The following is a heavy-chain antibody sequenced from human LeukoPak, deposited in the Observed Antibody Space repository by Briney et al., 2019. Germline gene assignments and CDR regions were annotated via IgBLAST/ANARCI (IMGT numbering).Heavy chain of an antibody. V-gene: IGHV4-4*07. CDR1: GGSISSYY. D-gene: IGHD6-13*01. Sequence: SETLSLTCTVSGGSISSYYWSWIRQPAGKGLEWIGRIYTSGSTNYNPSLKSRVTMSIDTSKNQFSLKLSSVTAADTAVYYCAKGVKQQLVLRWFDPWGQGTLVTVSS. J-gene: IGHJ5*02. CDR3: AKGVKQQLVLRWFDP. CDR2: IYTSGST.